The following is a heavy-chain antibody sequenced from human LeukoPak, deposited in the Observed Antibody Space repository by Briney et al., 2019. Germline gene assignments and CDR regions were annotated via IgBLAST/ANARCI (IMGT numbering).Heavy chain of an antibody. Sequence: SETRSFTCTVSGGSISSYYWSWIRQPPGKGLKWIGDIYYSGSTCYNPSLKSRVTISVDTSKNQFSLKLSSVTAADTAVYYCARFRLGSAYYHMDVWGKGTTVTVSS. CDR1: GGSISSYY. CDR3: ARFRLGSAYYHMDV. V-gene: IGHV4-59*01. CDR2: IYYSGST. D-gene: IGHD7-27*01. J-gene: IGHJ6*03.